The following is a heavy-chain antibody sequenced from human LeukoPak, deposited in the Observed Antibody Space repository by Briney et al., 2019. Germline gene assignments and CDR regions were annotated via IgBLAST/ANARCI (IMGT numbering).Heavy chain of an antibody. CDR2: VNPKSDDT. CDR1: GYSFTGYH. V-gene: IGHV1-2*02. CDR3: ARVQGYCSDGRCLF. J-gene: IGHJ4*02. D-gene: IGHD2-15*01. Sequence: ASVKVSCKASGYSFTGYHIHWVRQAPGQGLEWMGWVNPKSDDTDYAQKFKDRVTMTRDTSITTAYMELTRLTSDDTAVYYCARVQGYCSDGRCLFWGQGTLVTVSS.